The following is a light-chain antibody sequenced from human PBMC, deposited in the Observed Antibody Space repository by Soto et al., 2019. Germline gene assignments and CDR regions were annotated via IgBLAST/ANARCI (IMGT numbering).Light chain of an antibody. CDR2: EVS. Sequence: QSALTQPPSASGSPGQSVTISCTVTSSDVGGYNYVSWYQQHPGKAPKLMIYEVSKRPSGVPDRFSGSKSGNTASLTVSGLQAEDEADYYCISYAGSNLLYVFGTGTKVTVL. V-gene: IGLV2-8*01. CDR1: SSDVGGYNY. J-gene: IGLJ1*01. CDR3: ISYAGSNLLYV.